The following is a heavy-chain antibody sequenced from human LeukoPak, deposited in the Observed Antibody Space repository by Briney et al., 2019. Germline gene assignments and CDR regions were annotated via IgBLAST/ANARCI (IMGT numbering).Heavy chain of an antibody. D-gene: IGHD1-26*01. V-gene: IGHV4-34*01. CDR3: ARSWDRIGAPFDY. CDR1: GGSFSGYY. J-gene: IGHJ4*02. Sequence: SETLSLTCAVYGGSFSGYYWSWIRQPPGKGLEWIGEINHSGSTNYNPSLKSRVTISVDTSKNQFPLKLSSVTAADTAVYYCARSWDRIGAPFDYWGQGTLVTVSS. CDR2: INHSGST.